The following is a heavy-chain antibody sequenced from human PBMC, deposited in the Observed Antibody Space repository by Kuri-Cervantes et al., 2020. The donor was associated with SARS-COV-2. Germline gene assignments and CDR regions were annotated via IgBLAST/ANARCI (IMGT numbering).Heavy chain of an antibody. V-gene: IGHV4-39*07. D-gene: IGHD2-2*01. Sequence: GSLRLSCTVSGGSISSSSYYWGWIRQPPGKGLEWIGSIYYSGSTYYNPSLKSRVTISVDMSKNQFSLKVTSVTAADTAMYYCASKPAAHYYGMDVWGQGTTVTVSS. J-gene: IGHJ6*02. CDR1: GGSISSSSYY. CDR3: ASKPAAHYYGMDV. CDR2: IYYSGST.